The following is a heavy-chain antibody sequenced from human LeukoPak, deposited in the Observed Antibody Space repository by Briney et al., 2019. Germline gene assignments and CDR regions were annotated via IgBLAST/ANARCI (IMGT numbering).Heavy chain of an antibody. CDR1: GFTFSAYA. J-gene: IGHJ3*02. Sequence: GGSLRLSCAASGFTFSAYAMSWVRQAPGKGLEWVSFIGGSGVSTWYADSVKGRFTFSRDNSKNTLYLQMNSLRAEDTAIYYCAKVITGAPPWRCAFDIWSQGTMVAVSS. CDR3: AKVITGAPPWRCAFDI. CDR2: IGGSGVST. D-gene: IGHD1-20*01. V-gene: IGHV3-23*01.